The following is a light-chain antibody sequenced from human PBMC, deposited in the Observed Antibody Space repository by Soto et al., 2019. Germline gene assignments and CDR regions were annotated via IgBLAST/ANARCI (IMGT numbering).Light chain of an antibody. Sequence: NFMLTQPHSVSESPGKTVTISCTRSSGSIANNYVQWYQQRPGSAPTTVIYENKLRPSGGPGRFSGSTDASSNSASLTISGLHTEEEANHYCQSYDADVVILGGGTKLPAL. CDR3: QSYDADVVI. V-gene: IGLV6-57*04. CDR2: ENK. J-gene: IGLJ2*01. CDR1: SGSIANNY.